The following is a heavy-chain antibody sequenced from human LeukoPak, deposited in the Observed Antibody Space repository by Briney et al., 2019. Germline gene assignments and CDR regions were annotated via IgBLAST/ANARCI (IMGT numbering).Heavy chain of an antibody. CDR1: GFTFSSYG. CDR3: AAPVAYDY. Sequence: GRSLRLSCAASGFTFSSYGMHWVRQAPGKGLEWVAVISYDGSNKYYADSVKGRFTISRDNSKNTLYLQMNSLRAEDTAVYYCAAPVAYDYWGQGTLVTVSS. CDR2: ISYDGSNK. J-gene: IGHJ4*02. D-gene: IGHD4-23*01. V-gene: IGHV3-30*19.